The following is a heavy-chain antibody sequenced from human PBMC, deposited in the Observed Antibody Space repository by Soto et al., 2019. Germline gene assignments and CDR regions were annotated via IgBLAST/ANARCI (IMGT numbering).Heavy chain of an antibody. CDR3: AKATAMVTRYYYYGMDV. CDR1: GFTFSSYG. D-gene: IGHD5-18*01. Sequence: GGSLRLSCAASGFTFSSYGMHWVRQAPGKGLEWVSVISYDGSNKYYADSVKGRFTISRDNSKNTLYLQMNSLRAEDTAVYYCAKATAMVTRYYYYGMDVWGQGTTVTVSS. CDR2: ISYDGSNK. V-gene: IGHV3-30*18. J-gene: IGHJ6*02.